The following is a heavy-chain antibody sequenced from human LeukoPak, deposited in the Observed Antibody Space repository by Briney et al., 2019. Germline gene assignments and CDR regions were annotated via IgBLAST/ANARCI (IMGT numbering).Heavy chain of an antibody. J-gene: IGHJ5*02. CDR3: ASRYRGPTDNWFDP. V-gene: IGHV5-10-1*01. CDR1: GYSFTSYW. Sequence: GESLKISCKGSGYSFTSYWISWLRQMPGKGLEWMGRIDPSDSYTNYSPSFQGHVTISADKSISTAYLQWSSLKASDTAMYYCASRYRGPTDNWFDPWGQGTLVTVSS. CDR2: IDPSDSYT. D-gene: IGHD3-10*01.